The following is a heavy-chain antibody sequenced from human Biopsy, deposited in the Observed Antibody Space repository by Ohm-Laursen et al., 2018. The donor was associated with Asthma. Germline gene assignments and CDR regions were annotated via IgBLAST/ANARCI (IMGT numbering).Heavy chain of an antibody. CDR3: ARESGQDYGGFGSFDR. D-gene: IGHD4-23*01. J-gene: IGHJ3*02. V-gene: IGHV3-30*03. Sequence: SLRLSCAASGFVFSQSGMHWVRQAPGKGLEWVALISTDGHLKYYEDSVKGRFTISRDNSKNSLYLQINSLRVEDSAVYYCARESGQDYGGFGSFDRWGQGKMVAVSS. CDR1: GFVFSQSG. CDR2: ISTDGHLK.